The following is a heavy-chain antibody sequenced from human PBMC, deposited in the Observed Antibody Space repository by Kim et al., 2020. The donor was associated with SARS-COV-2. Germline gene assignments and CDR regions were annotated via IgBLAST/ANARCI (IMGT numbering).Heavy chain of an antibody. D-gene: IGHD2-8*01. J-gene: IGHJ6*02. CDR1: GFTFSNAW. V-gene: IGHV3-15*01. CDR3: TTDLYCTNGVCYPRMDV. CDR2: IKSKTDGGTT. Sequence: GGSLRLSCAASGFTFSNAWMSWVRRAPGKGLEWVGRIKSKTDGGTTDYAAPVKGRFTISRDDSKNTLYLQMNSLKTEDTAVYYCTTDLYCTNGVCYPRMDVWGQGTTVTVSS.